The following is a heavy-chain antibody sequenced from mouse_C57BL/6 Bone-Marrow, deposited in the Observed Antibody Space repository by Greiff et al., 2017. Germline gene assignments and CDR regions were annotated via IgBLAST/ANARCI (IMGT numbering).Heavy chain of an antibody. V-gene: IGHV1-15*01. D-gene: IGHD1-1*01. J-gene: IGHJ3*01. Sequence: VQLQESGAELVRPGASVTLSCQASGYTFTDYEMHWVKQTPVHGLEWIGALDPETGGTASNQKFKGKALLTAAKSSSTAYMELRSLTSEDAAVYYCTRSYYFAWFAYWGQGTLVTVSA. CDR1: GYTFTDYE. CDR2: LDPETGGT. CDR3: TRSYYFAWFAY.